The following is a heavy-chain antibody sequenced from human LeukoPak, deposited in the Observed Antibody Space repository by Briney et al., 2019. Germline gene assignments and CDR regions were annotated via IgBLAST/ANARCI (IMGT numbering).Heavy chain of an antibody. CDR1: GFTFSSSW. J-gene: IGHJ4*02. V-gene: IGHV3-7*01. CDR3: ARDRGWQQFDY. CDR2: IKADGTGK. Sequence: GGSLRLSCVASGFTFSSSWMTWVRQAPGMGLERVANIKADGTGKYYVDSVRGRFSISRDNAKNSLYLELNSLRAEDTGVYFCARDRGWQQFDYWGQGSLVIVSS. D-gene: IGHD5-24*01.